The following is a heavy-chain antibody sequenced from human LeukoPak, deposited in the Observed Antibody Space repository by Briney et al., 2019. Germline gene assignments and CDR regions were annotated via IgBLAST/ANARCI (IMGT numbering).Heavy chain of an antibody. V-gene: IGHV4-4*02. Sequence: SGTLSLTCAVSGGSISSSNWWSWVRQPPGKGLEWIGEIYHSGRTTYNPSLKSRVTISVDTSKNQFSLRLSSVTAADTAVYYCARDLGGTTGKFDYWGQGTLVTVSS. CDR3: ARDLGGTTGKFDY. CDR2: IYHSGRT. CDR1: GGSISSSNW. D-gene: IGHD1-7*01. J-gene: IGHJ4*02.